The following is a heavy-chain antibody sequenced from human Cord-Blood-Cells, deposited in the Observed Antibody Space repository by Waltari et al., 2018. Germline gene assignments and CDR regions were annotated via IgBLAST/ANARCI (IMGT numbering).Heavy chain of an antibody. V-gene: IGHV1-3*01. CDR2: INAGNGNT. J-gene: IGHJ3*02. CDR1: GYTFTSYA. Sequence: QVQLVQSGAEVKKPGASVKVSCKASGYTFTSYAMHWVRQAPGQRLEWMGWINAGNGNTKYSQKFQGRVTITRVTSASTAYMELSSLRSEDTAVYYCARDGSSSWYAFDIWGQGTMVAVSS. CDR3: ARDGSSSWYAFDI. D-gene: IGHD6-13*01.